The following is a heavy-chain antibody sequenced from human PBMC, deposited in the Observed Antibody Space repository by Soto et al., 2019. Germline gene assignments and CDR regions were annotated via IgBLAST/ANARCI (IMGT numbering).Heavy chain of an antibody. Sequence: ASVKVSCKASGYTFTSYDINWVRQATGQGLEWMGWMNPNSGNTGYAQKFQGRVTMTRNTSISTAYMELSSLRSEDTAVYYCARGLRSGDIVVVQAAIFRWGQGTLVTVSS. CDR3: ARGLRSGDIVVVQAAIFR. V-gene: IGHV1-8*01. D-gene: IGHD2-2*01. CDR2: MNPNSGNT. CDR1: GYTFTSYD. J-gene: IGHJ4*02.